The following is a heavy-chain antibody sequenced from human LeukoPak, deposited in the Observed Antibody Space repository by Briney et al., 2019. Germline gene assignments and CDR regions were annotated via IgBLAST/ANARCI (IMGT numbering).Heavy chain of an antibody. CDR2: IYHSGTT. J-gene: IGHJ4*02. Sequence: SETLSLTCTVSGYSISSGFYWGWIRQPPGKGLECIGCIYHSGTTYYNPSLKSRVTISVDTSKNQFSLKLSSVTAADTAVYYCAIFTFGGIIAPDYWGQGTLVTVSS. CDR3: AIFTFGGIIAPDY. D-gene: IGHD3-16*02. CDR1: GYSISSGFY. V-gene: IGHV4-38-2*02.